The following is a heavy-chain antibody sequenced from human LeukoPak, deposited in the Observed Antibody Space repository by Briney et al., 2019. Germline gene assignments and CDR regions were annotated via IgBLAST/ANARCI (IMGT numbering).Heavy chain of an antibody. CDR1: GYSINSCYY. Sequence: SSETLSLTCTVSGYSINSCYYWGWIRHPPGKGLEWIGSIYHSGSTYYNPSLKSRLTIPIDTPKNTFSLKLSSVTAADTAVYYCARFPGSAEYRHYYYMDVWGQGTTVIVSS. J-gene: IGHJ6*02. D-gene: IGHD2-15*01. CDR2: IYHSGST. CDR3: ARFPGSAEYRHYYYMDV. V-gene: IGHV4-38-2*02.